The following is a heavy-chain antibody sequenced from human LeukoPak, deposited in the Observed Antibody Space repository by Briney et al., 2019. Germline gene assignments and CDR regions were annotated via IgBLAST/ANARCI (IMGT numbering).Heavy chain of an antibody. J-gene: IGHJ3*02. D-gene: IGHD6-6*01. CDR3: ARGGGSSSSVSSLRVAFDI. CDR2: INPNSGDT. V-gene: IGHV1-2*02. Sequence: GASVKVSCKASGYTFTSYYMHWVRQAPGQGLEWMGWINPNSGDTNYAQKFQGRVTMTRDTSISTAYMELSRLRSDDTAVYYCARGGGSSSSVSSLRVAFDIWGQGTMVTVSS. CDR1: GYTFTSYY.